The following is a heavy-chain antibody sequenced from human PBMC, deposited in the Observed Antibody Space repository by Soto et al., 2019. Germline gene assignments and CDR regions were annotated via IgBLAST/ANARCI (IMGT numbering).Heavy chain of an antibody. V-gene: IGHV1-46*01. CDR3: ARAPRDGYDAFDI. CDR1: GYTFTSYY. J-gene: IGHJ3*02. D-gene: IGHD5-12*01. CDR2: INPSGGST. Sequence: ASVKVSCKASGYTFTSYYMHWVRQAPGQGLEWVGIINPSGGSTSYAQKFQGRVTMTRDTSTSTVYMELSSLRSEDTAVYYCARAPRDGYDAFDIWGQGTMVTVSS.